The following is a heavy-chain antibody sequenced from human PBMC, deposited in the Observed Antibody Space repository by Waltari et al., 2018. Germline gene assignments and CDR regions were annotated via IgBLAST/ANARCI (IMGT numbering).Heavy chain of an antibody. CDR1: GYTFTSYD. CDR2: MNPNSGNT. D-gene: IGHD3-3*01. CDR3: ARGLRFLEWLLFRRKEYYFDY. J-gene: IGHJ4*02. V-gene: IGHV1-8*01. Sequence: QVQLVQSGAEVKKPGASVKVSCKASGYTFTSYDINWVRQATGQGLEWMGWMNPNSGNTGYAQKCQGRVTMTRNTSISTAYMELSSLRSEDTAVYYCARGLRFLEWLLFRRKEYYFDYWGQGTLVTVSS.